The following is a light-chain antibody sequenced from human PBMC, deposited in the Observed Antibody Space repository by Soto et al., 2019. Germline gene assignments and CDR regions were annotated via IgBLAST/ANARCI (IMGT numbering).Light chain of an antibody. Sequence: QSVLTQPPSVSGAPGQRVTISCTGSSSNIGAGYDVHWYQQLPGTAPKLLIYDNSNRPSGVPDRFSGSKSGTSASLAITGLQSEDEAGYYCQSYDSSLSGSYVFGTGTQLTVL. V-gene: IGLV1-40*01. J-gene: IGLJ1*01. CDR1: SSNIGAGYD. CDR2: DNS. CDR3: QSYDSSLSGSYV.